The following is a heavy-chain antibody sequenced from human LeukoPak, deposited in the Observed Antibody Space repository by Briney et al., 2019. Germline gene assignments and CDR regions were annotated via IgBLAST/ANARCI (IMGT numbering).Heavy chain of an antibody. CDR3: ARTIYYYESTSYFTDAFDV. CDR1: GFTLSGHS. CDR2: ISPTSAYI. J-gene: IGHJ3*01. Sequence: GGSLRLSCAATGFTLSGHSMNWVRQAPGKGLDWVSSISPTSAYIYYQDSVKGRFTISRDDAKNSLYLEMDSLRAEDTAVYYCARTIYYYESTSYFTDAFDVWGQGTMVTVSS. V-gene: IGHV3-21*01. D-gene: IGHD3-22*01.